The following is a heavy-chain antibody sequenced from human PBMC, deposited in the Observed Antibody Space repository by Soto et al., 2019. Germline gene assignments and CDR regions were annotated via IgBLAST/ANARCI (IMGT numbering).Heavy chain of an antibody. CDR3: TRAPDYDYIWGSYRPTDPPFDI. V-gene: IGHV3-49*03. CDR2: IRSKAYGGTT. D-gene: IGHD3-16*02. Sequence: TGGPLRLSWTASGFTFGDYAMSWFRQAPGKGLEWVGFIRSKAYGGTTEYAASVKGRFTISRDDSKSIAYLQMNSLKTEDTAVYYCTRAPDYDYIWGSYRPTDPPFDIWGQGTMVTVSS. J-gene: IGHJ3*02. CDR1: GFTFGDYA.